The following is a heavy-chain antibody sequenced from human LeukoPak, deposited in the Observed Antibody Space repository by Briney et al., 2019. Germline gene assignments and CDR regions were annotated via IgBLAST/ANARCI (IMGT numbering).Heavy chain of an antibody. CDR3: AKGKFPTSSSWADY. CDR2: ISYDGSNN. D-gene: IGHD6-13*01. V-gene: IGHV3-30*18. J-gene: IGHJ4*02. Sequence: GGSLRLSCAASGFTFSSYGMHWVRQAPGKGLEWVAVISYDGSNNYYADSVKGRFTISRDNSKNTLYLQMNSLRAEDTAVYYCAKGKFPTSSSWADYWGQGTLVTVSS. CDR1: GFTFSSYG.